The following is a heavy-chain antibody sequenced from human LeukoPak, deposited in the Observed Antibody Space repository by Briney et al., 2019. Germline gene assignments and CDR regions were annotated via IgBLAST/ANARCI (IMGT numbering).Heavy chain of an antibody. V-gene: IGHV4-61*02. CDR2: IYTSGST. D-gene: IGHD3-3*01. CDR1: GGSISSGSYY. J-gene: IGHJ2*01. Sequence: SKTLSLTCTVSGGSISSGSYYWSWIRQPAGEGLEWIGRIYTSGSTNYNPSLKSRVTISVDTSKNQFSLKLSSVTAADTAVYYCARSFDDFWSGTQGYFDLWGRGTLVTVSS. CDR3: ARSFDDFWSGTQGYFDL.